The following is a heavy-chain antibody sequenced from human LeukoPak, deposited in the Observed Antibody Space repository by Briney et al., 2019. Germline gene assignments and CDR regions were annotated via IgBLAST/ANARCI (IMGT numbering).Heavy chain of an antibody. Sequence: GGSLRLSCAASGFTFSSYAMRWVRQAPGKGLEWVSTISGSGGSTYYADSVKGRFTISRDNSKNTLYLQLNSLTAEDTAAYYGAGGDRDPFAYGGHGTLVTVSS. CDR3: AGGDRDPFAY. J-gene: IGHJ4*01. CDR2: ISGSGGST. CDR1: GFTFSSYA. D-gene: IGHD2-21*02. V-gene: IGHV3-23*01.